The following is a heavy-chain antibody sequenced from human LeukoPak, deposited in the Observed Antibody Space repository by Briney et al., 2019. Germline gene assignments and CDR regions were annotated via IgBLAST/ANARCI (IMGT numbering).Heavy chain of an antibody. CDR2: IIPIFGTA. Sequence: ASVKVSCKASGGTFSSYAISWVRQAPGQGLEWMGGIIPIFGTANYAQKFQGRVTITADESTSTAYMELSSLRSEDTAVYYCARGYYDSSGYYQVDYWGQGTLVTVSS. V-gene: IGHV1-69*13. D-gene: IGHD3-22*01. J-gene: IGHJ4*02. CDR3: ARGYYDSSGYYQVDY. CDR1: GGTFSSYA.